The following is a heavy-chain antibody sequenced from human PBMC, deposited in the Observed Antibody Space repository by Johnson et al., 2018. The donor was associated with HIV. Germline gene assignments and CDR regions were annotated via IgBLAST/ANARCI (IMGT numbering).Heavy chain of an antibody. CDR3: AKGDLTGWSTDALDI. CDR1: GFTFNDYY. Sequence: QVQLVESGGGLVKPGGSLRLSCTASGFTFNDYYMTWVRQAPGAGLEWVSYISSSGSAIYYAASVKGRFTVPRDKAKNSLYLQMSSLRPEDTALYYCAKGDLTGWSTDALDIWGQGTMVTVFS. J-gene: IGHJ3*02. V-gene: IGHV3-11*01. D-gene: IGHD3-9*01. CDR2: ISSSGSAI.